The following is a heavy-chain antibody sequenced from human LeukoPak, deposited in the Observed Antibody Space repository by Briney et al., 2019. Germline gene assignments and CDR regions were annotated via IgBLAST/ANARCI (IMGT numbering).Heavy chain of an antibody. CDR3: ARAYEYGWFDP. J-gene: IGHJ5*02. CDR2: INPKTGDT. Sequence: ASVKVSCKASGYTVTAHYLHWVRQAPGQGLEWMGWINPKTGDTTYAQSFRGTVTMTWDTSITTAYMELIRLRSDDTAMYYCARAYEYGWFDPWGRGTQVTVSS. CDR1: GYTVTAHY. V-gene: IGHV1-2*02. D-gene: IGHD4/OR15-4a*01.